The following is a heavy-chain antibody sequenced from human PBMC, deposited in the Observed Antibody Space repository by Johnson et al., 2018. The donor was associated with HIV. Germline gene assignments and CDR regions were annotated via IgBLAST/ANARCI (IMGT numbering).Heavy chain of an antibody. J-gene: IGHJ3*02. V-gene: IGHV3-30*02. CDR3: AKDVGNYWPDAFDI. CDR2: IRYDGSSK. D-gene: IGHD3-22*01. CDR1: GFTFSSYG. Sequence: QVQLVESGGGVVQPGGSLRLSCAASGFTFSSYGMHWVRQAPGKGLEWVAFIRYDGSSKYYADSVKGRLTIYRDNSKNTLYLQMNSLRAEDTALYYCAKDVGNYWPDAFDIWGQGTMVTVSS.